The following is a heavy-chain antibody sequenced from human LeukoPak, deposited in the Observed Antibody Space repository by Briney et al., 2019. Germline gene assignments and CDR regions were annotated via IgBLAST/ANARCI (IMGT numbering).Heavy chain of an antibody. V-gene: IGHV4-59*01. Sequence: PSETLSLTCTVSGGSISSYYWSWIRQPPGKGLEWIGYIYYSGSTNYNPSLKSRVTISVDTSKNQFSLKLSSVTAADTAVYYCARGGTELLWFGEFGLDYYYYGMDVWGQGTTVTVSS. J-gene: IGHJ6*02. D-gene: IGHD3-10*01. CDR3: ARGGTELLWFGEFGLDYYYYGMDV. CDR1: GGSISSYY. CDR2: IYYSGST.